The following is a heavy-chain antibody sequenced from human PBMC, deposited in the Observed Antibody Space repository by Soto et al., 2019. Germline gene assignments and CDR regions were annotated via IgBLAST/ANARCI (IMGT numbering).Heavy chain of an antibody. Sequence: PSETLSLTCTVSGGSISRGYYWSWVRQHPGKGLEWIGYISYSGNTYYNPSLKSRVTISVDTSKNQFPLMLTSVTAADTAVYYCATPVVFGQSLPESDYWGQGTQVTVSS. D-gene: IGHD3-3*01. CDR2: ISYSGNT. J-gene: IGHJ4*02. V-gene: IGHV4-31*03. CDR1: GGSISRGYY. CDR3: ATPVVFGQSLPESDY.